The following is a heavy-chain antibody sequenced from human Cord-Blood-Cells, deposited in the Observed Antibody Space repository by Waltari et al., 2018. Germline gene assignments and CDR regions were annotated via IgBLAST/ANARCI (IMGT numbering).Heavy chain of an antibody. CDR3: ATRSGSSSERGDY. D-gene: IGHD6-6*01. CDR2: FEPEDGET. J-gene: IGHJ4*02. V-gene: IGHV1-24*01. Sequence: QVQLVQPGAEVKKPGASGNVSCTVSGDALTQLSFHWVYPGPGKGLEWMGVFEPEDGETIYAQKFQGRVTMTEDTATDTAYMELSSLRSEDTAVYYCATRSGSSSERGDYWGQGTLVTVSS. CDR1: GDALTQLS.